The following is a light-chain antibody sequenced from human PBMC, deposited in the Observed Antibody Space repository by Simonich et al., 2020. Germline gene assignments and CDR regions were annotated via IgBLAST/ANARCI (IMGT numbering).Light chain of an antibody. CDR3: SSYTSSSTLV. J-gene: IGLJ2*01. Sequence: QSALTQPASVSGSPGQSITIHCTGTSSAGGRYNYVSWYQQHPGKAPKIMIYDVSKRPSGVSNRFSGSKAGNTASLTISGLHAEDEADYYCSSYTSSSTLVFGGGTKLTVL. V-gene: IGLV2-14*01. CDR2: DVS. CDR1: SSAGGRYNY.